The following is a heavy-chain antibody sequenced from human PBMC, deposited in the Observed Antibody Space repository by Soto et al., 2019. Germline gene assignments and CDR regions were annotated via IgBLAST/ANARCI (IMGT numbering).Heavy chain of an antibody. CDR1: GFTLSNYW. Sequence: VESGGELVRPGGSLRLSCSASGFTLSNYWMHWLRQVPGKGPVWVARMNGEGTSTNYSDSVKGRFSISRDTAKSTLYLQMNSLPVEGAALYCCARVHPSRLWAFGVWGQGTLVTVSS. D-gene: IGHD2-21*01. CDR3: ARVHPSRLWAFGV. CDR2: MNGEGTST. J-gene: IGHJ3*01. V-gene: IGHV3-74*01.